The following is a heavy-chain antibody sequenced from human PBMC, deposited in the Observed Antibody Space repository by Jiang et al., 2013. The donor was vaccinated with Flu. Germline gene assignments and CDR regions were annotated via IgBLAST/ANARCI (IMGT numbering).Heavy chain of an antibody. CDR2: IFQSWST. CDR1: GYSISSGYY. V-gene: IGHV4-38-2*01. D-gene: IGHD6-13*01. J-gene: IGHJ3*02. Sequence: GSGLVKPSETLSLTCAVSGYSISSGYYWGWIRQPPGKGLEWIGSIFQSWSTYYNPSLRSRVTISLDASKNHFSLNLSSVTATDTAVYYCARLGIAASGYDAFDIWGPRGQWSPSHQ. CDR3: ARLGIAASGYDAFDI.